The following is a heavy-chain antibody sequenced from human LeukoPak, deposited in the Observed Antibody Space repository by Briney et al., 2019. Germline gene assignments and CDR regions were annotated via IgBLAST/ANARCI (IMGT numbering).Heavy chain of an antibody. J-gene: IGHJ4*02. CDR1: GGSFSGYY. V-gene: IGHV4-34*01. CDR3: AAIAAAGNNFDY. D-gene: IGHD6-13*01. CDR2: INHSGST. Sequence: KPSETLSLTCAVYGGSFSGYYWSWIRQPPGKGLEWIGEINHSGSTNYNPSLKSRVTISVDTSKNQFSLKLSSVTAADTAVYYCAAIAAAGNNFDYWGQGTLVTVSS.